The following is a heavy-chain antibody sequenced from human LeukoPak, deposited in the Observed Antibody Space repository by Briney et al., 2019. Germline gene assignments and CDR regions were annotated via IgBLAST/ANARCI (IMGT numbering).Heavy chain of an antibody. Sequence: SGPTLAKPTQTLTLTCTFSGFSLTTSGVGVGWIRQPPGKALEWLALLSWDDDKRYSLSLKSRLTISRDTSKNHVVLTMTNMDPVDTATYYCAHSGGYCTHSTCYDHFDKWGQGTLVTVSS. D-gene: IGHD2-8*01. J-gene: IGHJ4*02. CDR1: GFSLTTSGVG. CDR3: AHSGGYCTHSTCYDHFDK. V-gene: IGHV2-5*02. CDR2: LSWDDDK.